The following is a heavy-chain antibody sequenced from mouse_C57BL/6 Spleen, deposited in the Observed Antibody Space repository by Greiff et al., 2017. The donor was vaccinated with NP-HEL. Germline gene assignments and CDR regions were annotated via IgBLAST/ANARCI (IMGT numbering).Heavy chain of an antibody. CDR2: IDPSDSYT. CDR3: ARDYGIDY. Sequence: VQLQQPGAELVMPGASVKLSCKASGYTFTSYWMHWVKQRPGQGLEWIGEIDPSDSYTNYNQKFKGKSTLTVDKSSSTAYLQLSSLTSEDSAVYYCARDYGIDYWGQGTTLTVSS. J-gene: IGHJ2*01. CDR1: GYTFTSYW. D-gene: IGHD1-1*01. V-gene: IGHV1-69*01.